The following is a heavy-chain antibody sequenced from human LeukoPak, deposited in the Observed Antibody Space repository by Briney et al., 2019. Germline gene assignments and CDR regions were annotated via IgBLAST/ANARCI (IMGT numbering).Heavy chain of an antibody. Sequence: PGGSLRLSCAASGFTFSRYAMSWVRQAPGKGLEWVANIKQDGSEKYYVDSVKGRFTISRDNAKNSLYLQLNSLRAEDTAVYYCARDGSDSTGYYYALWGQGTLVTVSS. CDR3: ARDGSDSTGYYYAL. D-gene: IGHD3-22*01. CDR1: GFTFSRYA. V-gene: IGHV3-7*01. CDR2: IKQDGSEK. J-gene: IGHJ4*02.